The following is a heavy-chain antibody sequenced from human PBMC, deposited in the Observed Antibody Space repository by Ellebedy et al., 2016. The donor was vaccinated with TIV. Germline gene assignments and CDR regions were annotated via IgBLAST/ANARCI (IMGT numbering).Heavy chain of an antibody. CDR2: ISAYNGNT. D-gene: IGHD3-3*01. CDR1: GGTFSSYD. J-gene: IGHJ6*02. CDR3: ARFITIAMDV. Sequence: ASVKVSCKASGGTFSSYDINWVRQATGQGLEWMGWISAYNGNTNYAQKFQGRVTMTRDTSTSTVYMELSSLRSEDTAVYYCARFITIAMDVWGQGTTVTVSS. V-gene: IGHV1-18*01.